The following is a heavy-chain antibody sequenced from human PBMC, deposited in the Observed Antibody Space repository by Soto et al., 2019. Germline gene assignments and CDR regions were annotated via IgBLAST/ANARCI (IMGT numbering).Heavy chain of an antibody. J-gene: IGHJ6*02. D-gene: IGHD2-2*01. CDR3: VRLRGYCITTGCHSSYAMDV. CDR1: GGSISSGSYS. CDR2: IYYIGNP. Sequence: SDTLSLTCSFSGGSISSGSYSWGWIRQPPGKGLEWIGTIYYIGNPYYTPSLKSRLTISVDTSKNQLSLKLSSVTAADTAVYYCVRLRGYCITTGCHSSYAMDVWGQGTAIT. V-gene: IGHV4-39*01.